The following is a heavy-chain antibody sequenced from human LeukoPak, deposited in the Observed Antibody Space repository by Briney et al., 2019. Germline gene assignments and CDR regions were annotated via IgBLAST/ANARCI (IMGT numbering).Heavy chain of an antibody. CDR3: ARSTYYYDSSGYYPDAFDI. CDR2: IYPGDSDT. J-gene: IGHJ3*02. V-gene: IGHV5-51*01. Sequence: GESVKISCKGSGYSFTSYWIGWVRQMPGKGLEWMGIIYPGDSDTRYSPSFQGQVTISADKSISTAYLQWSSLKASDTAMYYCARSTYYYDSSGYYPDAFDIWGQGTMVTVSS. CDR1: GYSFTSYW. D-gene: IGHD3-22*01.